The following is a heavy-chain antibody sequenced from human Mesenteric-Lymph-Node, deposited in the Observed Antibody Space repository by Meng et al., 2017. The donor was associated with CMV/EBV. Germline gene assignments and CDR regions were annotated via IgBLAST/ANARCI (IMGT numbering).Heavy chain of an antibody. J-gene: IGHJ4*02. CDR3: ARFRAFDY. Sequence: GESLKISCEASGFSFSDYEMNWVRQAPGKGLVWVSRINSDGSSPNYADSVKGRFTISRDNAKNTLYLQMNSLKAEDTAVYYCARFRAFDYWGQGTLVTVSS. CDR1: GFSFSDYE. V-gene: IGHV3-74*01. CDR2: INSDGSSP.